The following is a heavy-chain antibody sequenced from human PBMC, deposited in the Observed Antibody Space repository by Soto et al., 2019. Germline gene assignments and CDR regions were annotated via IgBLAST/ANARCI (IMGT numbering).Heavy chain of an antibody. V-gene: IGHV4-59*08. J-gene: IGHJ4*02. CDR3: ARLGGYYQSLDS. CDR1: DGSISPYY. CDR2: IYYAGTT. D-gene: IGHD3-22*01. Sequence: SETLSLTCTVSDGSISPYYWSWIRQPPGKGLEWIGYIYYAGTTTYNPSLKSRVSISIDTSKSEVSLKLTSVTAADTAVYYCARLGGYYQSLDSWGQGTVVIVSS.